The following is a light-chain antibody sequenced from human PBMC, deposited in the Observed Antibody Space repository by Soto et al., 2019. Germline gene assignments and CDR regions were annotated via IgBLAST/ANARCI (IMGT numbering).Light chain of an antibody. CDR2: GAS. V-gene: IGKV3-15*01. J-gene: IGKJ5*01. Sequence: EIVLTQSPATLSSFPGDRATLSCRASQSVSSNLAWYQQKPGQAPRLLIYGASTRATGIPARFSGSGSGTEFTLTISSLQSEDFAVYYCQQYKNWPPITFGQGTRLEIK. CDR3: QQYKNWPPIT. CDR1: QSVSSN.